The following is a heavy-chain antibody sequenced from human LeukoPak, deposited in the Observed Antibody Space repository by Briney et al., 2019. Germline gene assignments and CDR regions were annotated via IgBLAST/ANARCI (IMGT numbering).Heavy chain of an antibody. CDR3: ASSGDQLLSFAYFDY. CDR1: GFTFSSYS. CDR2: ISSSSSYI. D-gene: IGHD2-2*01. Sequence: GGSRRLSCAASGFTFSSYSMNWVRQVPGKGLEWVSSISSSSSYIYYADSVKGRFTISRDNAKNSLYLQMNSLRAEDTAVYYCASSGDQLLSFAYFDYWGQGTLVTVSS. J-gene: IGHJ4*02. V-gene: IGHV3-21*01.